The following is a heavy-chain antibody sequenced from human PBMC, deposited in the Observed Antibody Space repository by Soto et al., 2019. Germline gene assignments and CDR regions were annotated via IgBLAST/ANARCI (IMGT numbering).Heavy chain of an antibody. Sequence: QVQLQQWGAGLLKPSETLSLTCAVYGGSFSGYYWSWIRQPPGKGLEWIGEINHSGSTNYNPSLKSRVTISVDPSKNQFSLKLSSVTAADTAVYYCARGRTTVVLDYWGQGTLVTVSS. CDR3: ARGRTTVVLDY. CDR2: INHSGST. J-gene: IGHJ4*02. V-gene: IGHV4-34*01. D-gene: IGHD4-17*01. CDR1: GGSFSGYY.